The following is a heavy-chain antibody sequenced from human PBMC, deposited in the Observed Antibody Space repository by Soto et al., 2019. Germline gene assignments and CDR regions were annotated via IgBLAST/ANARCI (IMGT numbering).Heavy chain of an antibody. J-gene: IGHJ4*02. D-gene: IGHD6-13*01. CDR2: ISGYNGYP. Sequence: WASVKVSCKTSGYIFTNYGVAWVRQAPGQGLELVAWISGYNGYPKHTQKFQGRVTVSTDTTTRTGYMELSNLRSDDTAVYYCARASAGALYDFWGQGTRVTVS. CDR1: GYIFTNYG. CDR3: ARASAGALYDF. V-gene: IGHV1-18*01.